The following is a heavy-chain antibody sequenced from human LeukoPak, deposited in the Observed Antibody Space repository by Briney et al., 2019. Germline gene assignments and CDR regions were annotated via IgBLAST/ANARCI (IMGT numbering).Heavy chain of an antibody. V-gene: IGHV3-48*03. CDR1: GFTFSSYE. CDR2: ISSSGSTI. Sequence: GGSLRLSCAASGFTFSSYEMNWVRQAPGKGLEWVSYISSSGSTIYYADSVKGRFTISRDNAKNSLYLQMNSPRAEDTALYYCAKDIDLRRWLPRGGFDYWGQGTLVTVSS. D-gene: IGHD5-24*01. J-gene: IGHJ4*02. CDR3: AKDIDLRRWLPRGGFDY.